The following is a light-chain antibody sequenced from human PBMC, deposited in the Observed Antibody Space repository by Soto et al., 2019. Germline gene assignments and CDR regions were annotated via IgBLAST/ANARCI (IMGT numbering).Light chain of an antibody. J-gene: IGKJ1*01. Sequence: DIQMTQSPSSLSASVGDRVTITCRASQGISHFLAWYQQKPGKVPKLLIYAASILQSGVPPRFSGSGSGTDFTLTISSLQPEDVATYYCQKYNTVPRTFGQGPRWKS. V-gene: IGKV1-27*01. CDR2: AAS. CDR3: QKYNTVPRT. CDR1: QGISHF.